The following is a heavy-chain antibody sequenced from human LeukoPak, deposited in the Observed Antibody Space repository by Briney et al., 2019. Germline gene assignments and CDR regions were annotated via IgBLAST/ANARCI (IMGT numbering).Heavy chain of an antibody. D-gene: IGHD6-19*01. CDR3: ATDRSVAGTAFGY. V-gene: IGHV3-15*01. CDR2: IKSKTDGGTT. CDR1: GFPFSNAW. J-gene: IGHJ4*02. Sequence: GGSLRLSCAASGFPFSNAWMSWVRQPPGKGLEWVGRIKSKTDGGTTDYAGPVTGRFTVSRDDSKNTLFLQMNSLKIEDTAVYFCATDRSVAGTAFGYWGQGTVVTVSS.